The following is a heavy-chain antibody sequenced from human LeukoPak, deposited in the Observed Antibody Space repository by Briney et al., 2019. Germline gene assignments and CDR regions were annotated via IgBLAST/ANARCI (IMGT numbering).Heavy chain of an antibody. CDR2: ISYDGSNK. CDR1: GFIFSSYG. Sequence: GGSLRLSCAASGFIFSSYGVHWVRQAPGKGLEWVAVISYDGSNKYYADSVKGRFTISRDNSKNTLYLQMNSLRAEDTAVYYCAKDRDRTGEYYFDCWGHGTLVTVSS. CDR3: AKDRDRTGEYYFDC. J-gene: IGHJ4*01. D-gene: IGHD1-14*01. V-gene: IGHV3-30*18.